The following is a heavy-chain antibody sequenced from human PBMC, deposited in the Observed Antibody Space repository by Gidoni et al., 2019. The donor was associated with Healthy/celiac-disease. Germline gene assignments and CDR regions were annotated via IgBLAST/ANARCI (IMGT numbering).Heavy chain of an antibody. J-gene: IGHJ3*02. D-gene: IGHD2-2*02. CDR1: GFTFSSYA. CDR2: ISDSGGST. Sequence: EVQLLESGGGLVQPGGSLRLSCAASGFTFSSYAMSWVRQAPGKGLEWVSAISDSGGSTYSADSVKGRFTISRDNSKNTLYLQMNSLRAEDTAVYYCAKVITSDIVVVPAAIPGSFDIWGQGTMVTVSS. V-gene: IGHV3-23*01. CDR3: AKVITSDIVVVPAAIPGSFDI.